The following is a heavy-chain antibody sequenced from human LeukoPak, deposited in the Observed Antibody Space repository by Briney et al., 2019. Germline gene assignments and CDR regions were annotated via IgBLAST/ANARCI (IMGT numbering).Heavy chain of an antibody. D-gene: IGHD2-2*01. CDR2: ISAYNGNT. J-gene: IGHJ6*02. CDR1: GYTFTSYG. V-gene: IGHV1-18*01. CDR3: ARYHDYYYYGMDV. Sequence: ASVTVSCKASGYTFTSYGIRWVRQAPGQGREWMGWISAYNGNTNYAQKLQGRVTMTTDTSTSTAYMELRSLRSDDTAVYYCARYHDYYYYGMDVWGQGTTVTVSS.